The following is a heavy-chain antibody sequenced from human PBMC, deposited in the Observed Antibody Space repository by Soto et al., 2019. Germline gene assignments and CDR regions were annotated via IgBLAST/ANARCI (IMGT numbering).Heavy chain of an antibody. D-gene: IGHD5-18*01. CDR2: IYYSGST. V-gene: IGHV4-31*02. J-gene: IGHJ4*02. CDR1: GGSISSGGYY. CDR3: ARGSKGSYGYQFDY. Sequence: SETLSLTCTVSGGSISSGGYYWSWIRQHPGKGLEWIGYIYYSGSTYYNPSLKSRVTISVDTSKNQFSLKLSSVTAADTAVYYCARGSKGSYGYQFDYWAQGTLVTVSS.